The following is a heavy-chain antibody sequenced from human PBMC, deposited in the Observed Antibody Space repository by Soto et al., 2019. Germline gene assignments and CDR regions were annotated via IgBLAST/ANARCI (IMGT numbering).Heavy chain of an antibody. CDR3: AREKFTWIQIWSLGYYHYGMDV. CDR2: MNPNSGNT. D-gene: IGHD5-18*01. CDR1: GYPFTSYD. J-gene: IGHJ6*02. Sequence: XSVKVACTTSGYPFTSYDIDWVRQATGQGLEWMGWMNPNSGNTGYAQKFQGRVTMTRNTSISTAYMELSSLRSEDTAVYYCAREKFTWIQIWSLGYYHYGMDVWGQGTTVTVSS. V-gene: IGHV1-8*01.